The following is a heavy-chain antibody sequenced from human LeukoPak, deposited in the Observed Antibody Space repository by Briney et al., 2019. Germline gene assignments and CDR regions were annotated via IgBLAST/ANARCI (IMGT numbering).Heavy chain of an antibody. V-gene: IGHV3-21*01. J-gene: IGHJ3*02. Sequence: GGSLRLSCAVSGFTSSSYTLNWVRQAPGKGLEWVSSISSGSSYIYYADSVKGRFTISRDNAKNSLYLQMNSLRAEDTAVYYCARGGPDAFDIWGQGTMVTVSS. CDR3: ARGGPDAFDI. CDR1: GFTSSSYT. CDR2: ISSGSSYI. D-gene: IGHD2-15*01.